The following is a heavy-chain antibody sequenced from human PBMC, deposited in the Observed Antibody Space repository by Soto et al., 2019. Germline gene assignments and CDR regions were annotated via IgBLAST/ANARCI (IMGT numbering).Heavy chain of an antibody. CDR3: AREENCSGGTCYSEYFHR. J-gene: IGHJ1*01. V-gene: IGHV1-46*01. Sequence: ASVKVSCKASGYLFTAYSMHWVRLAPGQGLEWMGVVNPSGGSTKYAQNFQGRVTMTRDTSTTTTYMELSSLRSDDTAIYYCAREENCSGGTCYSEYFHRWGQGTLVTVSS. D-gene: IGHD2-15*01. CDR1: GYLFTAYS. CDR2: VNPSGGST.